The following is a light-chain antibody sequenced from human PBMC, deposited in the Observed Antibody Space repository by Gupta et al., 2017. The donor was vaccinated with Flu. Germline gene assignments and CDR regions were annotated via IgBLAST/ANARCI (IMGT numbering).Light chain of an antibody. Sequence: EIVLTQSPATLSLSPGDRAILSCRASQSVNIYLAWYQQKPGQPPRLLMCDASKRAAGIPDRFSGSGSGTDFTLTIRTLEPEDFAVYYCQQRSGLQLDTFGKGTKLE. CDR3: QQRSGLQLDT. J-gene: IGKJ2*01. V-gene: IGKV3-11*01. CDR2: DAS. CDR1: QSVNIY.